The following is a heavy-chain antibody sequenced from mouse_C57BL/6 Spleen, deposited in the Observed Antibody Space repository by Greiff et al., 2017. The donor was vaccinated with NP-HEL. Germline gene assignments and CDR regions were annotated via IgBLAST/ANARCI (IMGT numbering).Heavy chain of an antibody. J-gene: IGHJ4*01. CDR1: GYTFTGYW. Sequence: VQLQQSGAELMKPGASVKLSCKATGYTFTGYWIEWVKQRPGHGLEWIGVILPGSGSTNYNEKFKGKATFTADTSSNTAYMQLSSLTTEDSAIYYCARRRDVYDGYYYAMDYWGQGTSVTVSS. CDR3: ARRRDVYDGYYYAMDY. D-gene: IGHD2-3*01. V-gene: IGHV1-9*01. CDR2: ILPGSGST.